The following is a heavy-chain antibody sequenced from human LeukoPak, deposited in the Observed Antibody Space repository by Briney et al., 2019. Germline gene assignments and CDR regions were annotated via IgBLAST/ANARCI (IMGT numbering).Heavy chain of an antibody. D-gene: IGHD1-14*01. V-gene: IGHV4-39*01. CDR3: ARHEPRNSPFDY. CDR1: GASISRSTYY. Sequence: SETLSLTCAVSGASISRSTYYWGWTRQTPGNGLEWIASIYYTGTIVYNPSLESRVTMSVDMSKNHFSLKLRSVTAADTAVYYCARHEPRNSPFDYWGQGTLVTVSS. CDR2: IYYTGTI. J-gene: IGHJ4*02.